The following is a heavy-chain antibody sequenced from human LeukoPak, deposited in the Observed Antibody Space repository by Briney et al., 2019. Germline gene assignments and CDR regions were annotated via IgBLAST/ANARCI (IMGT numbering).Heavy chain of an antibody. CDR1: GGSLSSSSYY. D-gene: IGHD2-15*01. V-gene: IGHV4-39*07. Sequence: PSETLSLTCTVSGGSLSSSSYYWGWIRQPPGKGLEWIGSIYYSGSTYYNPSLKSRVTISVDTSKNQFSLKLSSVTAADTAVYYCARAKGVYCSGGSCYFFDYWGQGTLVTVSS. J-gene: IGHJ4*02. CDR2: IYYSGST. CDR3: ARAKGVYCSGGSCYFFDY.